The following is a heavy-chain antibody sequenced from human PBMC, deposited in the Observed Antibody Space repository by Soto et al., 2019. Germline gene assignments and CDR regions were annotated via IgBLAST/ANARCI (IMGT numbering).Heavy chain of an antibody. D-gene: IGHD1-26*01. CDR3: GRGRSGQIVVFY. CDR2: IGPESGAT. V-gene: IGHV1-2*02. J-gene: IGHJ4*02. Sequence: ASVKVSCTASGYTFTGHYIHWVRQAPEQGPEWMGEIGPESGATRYAQKFQGRVTMTRDMSITTVYMELNNLSPDDTAVYYCGRGRSGQIVVFYWGQGTPVTVSS. CDR1: GYTFTGHY.